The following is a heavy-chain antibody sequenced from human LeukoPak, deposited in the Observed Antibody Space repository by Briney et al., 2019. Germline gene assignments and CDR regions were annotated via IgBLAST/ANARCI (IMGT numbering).Heavy chain of an antibody. CDR2: ISSSGSTI. V-gene: IGHV3-48*04. Sequence: GGSLRLPCAASGFTLNTYSMNWVRQAPGKGLEWVSYISSSGSTIYYADSVKGRFTISRDNAKNSLYLQMNSLRAEDTAVYYCARDTPGGQWLGFYYDYWGQGTLVTVSS. CDR3: ARDTPGGQWLGFYYDY. CDR1: GFTLNTYS. D-gene: IGHD6-19*01. J-gene: IGHJ4*02.